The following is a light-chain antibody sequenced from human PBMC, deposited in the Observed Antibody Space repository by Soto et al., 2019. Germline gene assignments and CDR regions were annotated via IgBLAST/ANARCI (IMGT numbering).Light chain of an antibody. V-gene: IGKV3-20*01. Sequence: EIGLTQSPGTLSLSPGERATLSCRTSQRLASGYLAWYQQKPGQAPRLLLYGVSTRATGIPDRFSGSGSGTDFTLAISRVEPEDFAVYFCQQYADSPITFGQGTRLEIK. CDR2: GVS. CDR1: QRLASGY. J-gene: IGKJ5*01. CDR3: QQYADSPIT.